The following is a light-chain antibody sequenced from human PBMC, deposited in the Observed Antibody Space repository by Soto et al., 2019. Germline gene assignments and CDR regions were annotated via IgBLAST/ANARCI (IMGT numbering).Light chain of an antibody. J-gene: IGKJ1*01. CDR1: QSVSGN. Sequence: EIVMTQSPATLSVSPGERATLSCRASQSVSGNLAWYQQKPGQAPRLLIYDASTRATGIPARFSGSGSGTEFTLTISRLEPEDFAAYYCQQYGSSPLTFGQGTKV. V-gene: IGKV3-15*01. CDR3: QQYGSSPLT. CDR2: DAS.